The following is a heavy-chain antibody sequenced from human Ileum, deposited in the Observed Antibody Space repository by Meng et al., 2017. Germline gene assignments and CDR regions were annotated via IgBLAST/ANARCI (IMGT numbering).Heavy chain of an antibody. CDR2: ISTSGTNA. D-gene: IGHD5-24*01. CDR3: ATVFRRADGQGDY. CDR1: GFSIGDYY. Sequence: GESLKISCAASGFSIGDYYMKWIRQAPGKGLEWVSSISTSGTNAFYAGSVQGRFTISRDNAKNSLFLQMNSLRAEDTAVYYCATVFRRADGQGDYWGQGTLVTVSS. V-gene: IGHV3-11*04. J-gene: IGHJ4*02.